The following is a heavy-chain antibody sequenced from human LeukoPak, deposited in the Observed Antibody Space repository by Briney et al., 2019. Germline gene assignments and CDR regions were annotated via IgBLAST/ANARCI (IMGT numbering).Heavy chain of an antibody. CDR3: ARPYGGYVDYYFDY. Sequence: GGSLRLSCAASGFTFSSYGMHWVRQAPGKGLEWVAVISYDGSNKYYADSVKGRFTISRDNSKNTLYLQMNSLRTEDTAVYYCARPYGGYVDYYFDYWGQGTLVTVSS. V-gene: IGHV3-30*03. D-gene: IGHD5-12*01. J-gene: IGHJ4*02. CDR2: ISYDGSNK. CDR1: GFTFSSYG.